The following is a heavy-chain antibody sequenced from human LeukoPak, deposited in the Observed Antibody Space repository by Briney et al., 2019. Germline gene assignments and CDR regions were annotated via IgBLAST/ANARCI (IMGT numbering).Heavy chain of an antibody. CDR1: GFTFSSYA. Sequence: GGSLRLSCAASGFTFSSYAMSWVRQAPGKGLGWVSAISAGGGTTYYGDSVKGRFTISRDKSKTTLYLQMNSLTAEDTAMYYCAKDRDGGSNTRAKGFDYWGQGTLVTVSS. V-gene: IGHV3-23*01. CDR3: AKDRDGGSNTRAKGFDY. J-gene: IGHJ4*02. D-gene: IGHD3-16*01. CDR2: ISAGGGTT.